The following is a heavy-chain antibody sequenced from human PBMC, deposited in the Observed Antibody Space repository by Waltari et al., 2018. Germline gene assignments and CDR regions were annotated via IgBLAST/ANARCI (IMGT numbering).Heavy chain of an antibody. D-gene: IGHD4-17*01. J-gene: IGHJ4*02. CDR1: GFTFSDYT. CDR2: SSSSSSFR. Sequence: EVQLVESGGGLVKPGGSLRLSCAASGFTFSDYTMSWVRQTPGKGMEWVSASSSSSSFRYYAYSVKGRFTISRDNAKNSLFLQMNSLRAEDTSVYYCVRSDYGDYVGGYYWGQGTVVTVSS. V-gene: IGHV3-21*01. CDR3: VRSDYGDYVGGYY.